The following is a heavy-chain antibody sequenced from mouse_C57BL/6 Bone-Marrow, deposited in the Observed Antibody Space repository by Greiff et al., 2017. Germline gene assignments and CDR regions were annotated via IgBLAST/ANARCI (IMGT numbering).Heavy chain of an antibody. Sequence: VQRVESGAELARPGASVKLSCKASGYTFTSYGISWVKQRTGQGLEWIGEIYPRSGNTYYNEKFKGKATLTADKSSSTAYMALRSLTSEDSAVYFCAREGGAWFAYWGQGTLVTVSA. CDR1: GYTFTSYG. J-gene: IGHJ3*01. CDR3: AREGGAWFAY. CDR2: IYPRSGNT. V-gene: IGHV1-81*01.